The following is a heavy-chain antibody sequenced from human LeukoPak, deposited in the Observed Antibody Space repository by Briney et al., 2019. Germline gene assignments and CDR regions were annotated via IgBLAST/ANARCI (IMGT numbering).Heavy chain of an antibody. D-gene: IGHD2-15*01. Sequence: SGGSLRLSCAASGFTVSSNYMTWVRQAPGKGLEWGSIIYSGGSTYCADSVKGRFTISRDNSKNTLYLQMNSLRAEDTAVYYCARGERWTYLDYWGQGTLVTVSS. CDR3: ARGERWTYLDY. J-gene: IGHJ4*02. CDR2: IYSGGST. CDR1: GFTVSSNY. V-gene: IGHV3-53*01.